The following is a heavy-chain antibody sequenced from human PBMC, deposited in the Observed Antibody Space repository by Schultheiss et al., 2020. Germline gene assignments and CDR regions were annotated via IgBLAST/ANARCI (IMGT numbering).Heavy chain of an antibody. Sequence: GGSLRLSCAASGFTFSSYAMSWVRQAPGKGLEWVSVIARDGRTTYYADSVRGRFTISRDNSKNTLFLEMNSLTAEDTAVYFCVSKNAGNNPFDHWGQGTLVTVSS. CDR3: VSKNAGNNPFDH. J-gene: IGHJ4*02. V-gene: IGHV3-23*03. CDR1: GFTFSSYA. CDR2: IARDGRTT. D-gene: IGHD1/OR15-1a*01.